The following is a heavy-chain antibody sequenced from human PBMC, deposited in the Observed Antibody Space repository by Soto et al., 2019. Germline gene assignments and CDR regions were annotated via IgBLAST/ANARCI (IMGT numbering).Heavy chain of an antibody. CDR1: GFTFSSDW. V-gene: IGHV3-7*01. CDR3: ARDGYYYGSGSYYPLGMDV. CDR2: IKQDGSEK. D-gene: IGHD3-10*01. Sequence: PGGSLRLSCAASGFTFSSDWMSWVRQAPGRGLEWVANIKQDGSEKYYVDSVKGRFTISRDNAKNSLYLQMNSLRAEDTAVYYCARDGYYYGSGSYYPLGMDVWGQGSTVTVSS. J-gene: IGHJ6*02.